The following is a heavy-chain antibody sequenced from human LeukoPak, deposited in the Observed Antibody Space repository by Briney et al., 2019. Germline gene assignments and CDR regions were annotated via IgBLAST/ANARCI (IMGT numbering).Heavy chain of an antibody. D-gene: IGHD6-13*01. J-gene: IGHJ2*01. CDR1: GGSISTYY. CDR3: ARTYGSSGLGYFDL. V-gene: IGHV4-59*08. Sequence: SETLSLTCTVSGGSISTYYWSWIRQPPGKGLEWIGYIYNSGSTNYNPSLKSRLTISVDTSKNQFSLKESSVTAADTAVYYCARTYGSSGLGYFDLWGRGTLVTVSS. CDR2: IYNSGST.